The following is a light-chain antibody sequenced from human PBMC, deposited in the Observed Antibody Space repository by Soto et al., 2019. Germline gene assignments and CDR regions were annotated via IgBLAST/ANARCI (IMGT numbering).Light chain of an antibody. J-gene: IGKJ4*01. CDR3: QQHANYPIT. CDR1: RNIGSW. CDR2: KAS. V-gene: IGKV1-5*03. Sequence: DIQMTQSPSTLSASIGDRVTITCRAGRNIGSWLAWYQQKAGKAPNLLIYKASTLETGVPSRFSGSASGTEFTLTISSLQPDDFATYYCQQHANYPITFGGGTQVEI.